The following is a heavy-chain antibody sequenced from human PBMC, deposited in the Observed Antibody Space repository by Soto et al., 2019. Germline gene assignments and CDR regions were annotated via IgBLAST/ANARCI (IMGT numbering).Heavy chain of an antibody. J-gene: IGHJ6*02. V-gene: IGHV4-4*02. CDR1: GGSISSSNW. D-gene: IGHD2-2*01. CDR3: ARVVGGYYYGMDV. Sequence: QVQLQESGPGLVKPSGTLSLTCAVSGGSISSSNWWSWVRQPPGKGLEWIGEIYHSGSTNYNPSLKSRVTISVYKSKNQLSLKLSSVTAADTAVYYCARVVGGYYYGMDVWGQGTTVTVSS. CDR2: IYHSGST.